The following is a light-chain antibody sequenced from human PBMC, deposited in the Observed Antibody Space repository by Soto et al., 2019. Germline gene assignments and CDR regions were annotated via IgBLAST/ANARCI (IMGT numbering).Light chain of an antibody. Sequence: QSALTQPRSVSGSPGQSVTISCTGTSSNVGGYNFVSWYQQHPGKAPKLIIYDVSRRPSGVPDRFSGSKSGNTASLTISGLQAEDEADYYCCSYAGRFTLLFGGGTKLTVL. J-gene: IGLJ3*02. CDR3: CSYAGRFTLL. CDR1: SSNVGGYNF. CDR2: DVS. V-gene: IGLV2-11*01.